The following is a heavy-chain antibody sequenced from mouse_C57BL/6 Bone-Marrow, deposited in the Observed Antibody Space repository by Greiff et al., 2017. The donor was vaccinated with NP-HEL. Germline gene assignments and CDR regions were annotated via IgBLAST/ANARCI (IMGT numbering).Heavy chain of an antibody. J-gene: IGHJ4*01. CDR3: ARLNYAPYYYAMDY. CDR1: GYSFTGYY. D-gene: IGHD1-1*02. Sequence: EVQLQQSGPELVKPGASVKISCKASGYSFTGYYMNWVKQSPEKSLEWIGEINPSTGGTTYNQKFKAKATLTVDKSSSTAYMQLKSLTSEDSAVYYCARLNYAPYYYAMDYWGQGTSVTVSS. CDR2: INPSTGGT. V-gene: IGHV1-42*01.